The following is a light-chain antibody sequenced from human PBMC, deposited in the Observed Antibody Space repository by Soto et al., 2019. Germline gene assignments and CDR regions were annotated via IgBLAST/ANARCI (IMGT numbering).Light chain of an antibody. CDR3: LEYDDSPPWT. Sequence: EIVLSQSPGTLSLSPGERAALSCRASQSIGSGSLAWYQQRPGQAPRLLVYGASSRATGVPDRFSGSGSGTDFTLTISRLEPEDVAVHYCLEYDDSPPWTFGQGTKVDIK. V-gene: IGKV3-20*01. J-gene: IGKJ1*01. CDR2: GAS. CDR1: QSIGSGS.